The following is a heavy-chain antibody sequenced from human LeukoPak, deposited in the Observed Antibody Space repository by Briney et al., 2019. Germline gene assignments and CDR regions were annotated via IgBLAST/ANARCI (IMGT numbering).Heavy chain of an antibody. CDR3: ARDQLVYNY. D-gene: IGHD2-2*02. CDR1: GFTFSDYY. V-gene: IGHV3-11*01. J-gene: IGHJ4*02. Sequence: PRGSLRLSCAASGFTFSDYYMTWIRQAPGKGLEWVSFISGSGTAIYYADSVKGRFTISRDNAKNSLYLQMNGLRAEDTAVYYCARDQLVYNYWGQGTLVTVSS. CDR2: ISGSGTAI.